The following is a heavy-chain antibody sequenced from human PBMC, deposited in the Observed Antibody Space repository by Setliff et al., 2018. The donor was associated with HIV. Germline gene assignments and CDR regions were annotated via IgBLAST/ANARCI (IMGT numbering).Heavy chain of an antibody. CDR1: GFIFSNYW. Sequence: PGGSLRLSCAASGFIFSNYWMHWVRQAPGKGLVWVSRINSDGSSISYADSVKGRFTISRDNAKNTLYLQMNSPRGEDTAVYYCARHSDWYGNDAFDIWGQGTRVTVS. V-gene: IGHV3-74*01. D-gene: IGHD6-19*01. CDR3: ARHSDWYGNDAFDI. J-gene: IGHJ3*02. CDR2: INSDGSSI.